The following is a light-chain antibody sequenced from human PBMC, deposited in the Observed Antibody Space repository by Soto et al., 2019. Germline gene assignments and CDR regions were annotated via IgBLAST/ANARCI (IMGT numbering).Light chain of an antibody. CDR2: GAS. Sequence: EIVMTQSPATLSVSPGERATLSCRASQSFSSNLAWYQQKPGQAPRLLIYGASTRATGIPARFSGSGSGTEFTLTFRSLRSEDCAVYYCQQYNNWPLLTFGGGTKVEI. J-gene: IGKJ4*02. V-gene: IGKV3-15*01. CDR3: QQYNNWPLLT. CDR1: QSFSSN.